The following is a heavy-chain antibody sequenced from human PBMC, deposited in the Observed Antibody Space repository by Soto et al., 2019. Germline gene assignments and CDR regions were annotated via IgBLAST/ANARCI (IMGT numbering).Heavy chain of an antibody. J-gene: IGHJ6*02. V-gene: IGHV3-48*02. CDR3: ARLYYDYV. Sequence: QLVESGGGSVQPGGSLRLACTASGFDFSTYCMNWVRQAPGKGLEWIAYVSLDSDTVHYADSVKGRFTISRDDPENSLLLQMNSLRDEDTATYYCARLYYDYVWGQGTTVTVSS. CDR1: GFDFSTYC. CDR2: VSLDSDTV. D-gene: IGHD3-3*01.